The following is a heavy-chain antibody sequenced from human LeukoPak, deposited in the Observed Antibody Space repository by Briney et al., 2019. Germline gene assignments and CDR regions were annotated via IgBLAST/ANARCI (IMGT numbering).Heavy chain of an antibody. CDR1: GGTFSSYA. J-gene: IGHJ6*03. D-gene: IGHD2-2*01. CDR2: IIPIFGTA. Sequence: SVKVSCKASGGTFSSYAISWVRQAPGQGLEWMGGIIPIFGTANYAQKFQGRVTITTDESTSTAYMELSSLRSEDTAVHYCARDYQLRLRSNYYYYMDVWGKGTTVTVAS. V-gene: IGHV1-69*05. CDR3: ARDYQLRLRSNYYYYMDV.